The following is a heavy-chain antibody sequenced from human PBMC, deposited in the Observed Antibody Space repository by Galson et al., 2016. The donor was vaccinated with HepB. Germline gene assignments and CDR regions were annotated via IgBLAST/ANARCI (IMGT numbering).Heavy chain of an antibody. CDR2: INPSGGIT. J-gene: IGHJ4*02. CDR1: GYTFNTYN. Sequence: SVKVSCKASGYTFNTYNMHWVRQAPGHALEWMGIINPSGGITIYAQKFQDRITMTRDTSTSTVYMELISLRSEDTAVYYCARELDHSFYFDYWGQGTLLTVSS. D-gene: IGHD1-14*01. CDR3: ARELDHSFYFDY. V-gene: IGHV1-46*02.